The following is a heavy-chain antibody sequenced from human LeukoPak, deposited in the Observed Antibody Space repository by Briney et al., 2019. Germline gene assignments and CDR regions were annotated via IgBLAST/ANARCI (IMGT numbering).Heavy chain of an antibody. Sequence: GGSLRLSCAASGFTFSDHYMDWVRQAPGKGLEWVGRIKSKTDGGTTDYAAPVKGRFTISRDDSKNTLYLQMNSLKTEDTAVYYCTTYGDYEGLIDYWGQGTLVTVSS. CDR1: GFTFSDHY. J-gene: IGHJ4*02. V-gene: IGHV3-15*01. CDR2: IKSKTDGGTT. D-gene: IGHD4-17*01. CDR3: TTYGDYEGLIDY.